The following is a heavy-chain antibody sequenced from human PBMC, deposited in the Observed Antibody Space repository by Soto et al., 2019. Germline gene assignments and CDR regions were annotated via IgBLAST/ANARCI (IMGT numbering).Heavy chain of an antibody. D-gene: IGHD3-3*01. J-gene: IGHJ5*02. Sequence: SETLSLTCTVSGGSISSGDYYWSWIRQPPGKGLEWIGYIYYSGSTYYNPSLKSRVTISVDTSKNQFSLKLSSVTAADTAVYYCARGSNYDFWSGYPHDWFDPWGQGTLVTVS. V-gene: IGHV4-30-4*01. CDR3: ARGSNYDFWSGYPHDWFDP. CDR2: IYYSGST. CDR1: GGSISSGDYY.